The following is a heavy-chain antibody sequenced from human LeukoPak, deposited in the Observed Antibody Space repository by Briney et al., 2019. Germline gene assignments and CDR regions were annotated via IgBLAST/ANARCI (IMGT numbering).Heavy chain of an antibody. CDR1: GFTFSSYE. CDR2: ISSSGSTI. CDR3: AELDITMIGGV. Sequence: GGSLRLSCAASGFTFSSYEMNWVRQAPGKGLEWVSYISSSGSTIYYADSVKGRFTISRDNAKNSLYLQMNSLRAEDTAVYYCAELDITMIGGVWGKGTTVTVSS. D-gene: IGHD3-10*02. J-gene: IGHJ6*04. V-gene: IGHV3-48*03.